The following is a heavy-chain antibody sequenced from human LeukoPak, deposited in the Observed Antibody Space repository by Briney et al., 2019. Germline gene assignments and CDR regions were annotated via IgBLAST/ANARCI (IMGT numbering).Heavy chain of an antibody. J-gene: IGHJ4*02. D-gene: IGHD3-22*01. CDR2: INHSGST. CDR3: ARGQRGEMYYYDSSGYPHFDY. Sequence: PSETLSLTCAVYGGSFSGYYWSWIRQPPGKGLEWIGEINHSGSTNYNPSLKSRVTISVDTSKNQFSLKLSSVTAADTAVYYCARGQRGEMYYYDSSGYPHFDYWGQGTLVTVSS. CDR1: GGSFSGYY. V-gene: IGHV4-34*01.